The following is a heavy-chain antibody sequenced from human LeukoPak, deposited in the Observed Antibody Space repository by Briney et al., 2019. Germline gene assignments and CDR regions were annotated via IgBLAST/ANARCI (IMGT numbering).Heavy chain of an antibody. CDR3: AGSKSRGLHFDY. Sequence: ASVKVSCKASGGTFSSYAISWVRQAPGQGLEWMGGIIPIFGTANYAQKFQGRVTITTDESTSTAYMELSSLRSEDTAVYYCAGSKSRGLHFDYWGQGTLVTVSS. J-gene: IGHJ4*02. CDR1: GGTFSSYA. CDR2: IIPIFGTA. V-gene: IGHV1-69*05. D-gene: IGHD4-11*01.